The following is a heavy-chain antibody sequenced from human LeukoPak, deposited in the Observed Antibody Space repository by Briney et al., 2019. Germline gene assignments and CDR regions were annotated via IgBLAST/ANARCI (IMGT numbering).Heavy chain of an antibody. CDR3: ASYVDTARAGRGIDV. V-gene: IGHV4-39*01. CDR2: IYHNGGT. CDR1: GGSISRYTYY. Sequence: SETLSLTCTVSGGSISRYTYYWAWIRQPPGKGLEWIGSIYHNGGTYDNSSLKSRTTISVDTSKNQFSLTLSSVTAADTAVYYCASYVDTARAGRGIDVWGQGTTVTVSS. D-gene: IGHD5-18*01. J-gene: IGHJ6*02.